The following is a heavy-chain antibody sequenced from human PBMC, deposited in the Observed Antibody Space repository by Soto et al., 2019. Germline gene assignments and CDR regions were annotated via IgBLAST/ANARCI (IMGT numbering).Heavy chain of an antibody. CDR2: IIPIFGTA. J-gene: IGHJ3*02. Sequence: QVQLVQSGAEVKKPGSSVKVSCKASGGTFSSYAISWVRQAPGQGLEWMGGIIPIFGTANYAQKFQGRVTITADESTSTAYMELSSLRSEDTAVYYCARDRAPYYYDSSGYAFDIWGQGTMVTVSS. CDR1: GGTFSSYA. V-gene: IGHV1-69*12. D-gene: IGHD3-22*01. CDR3: ARDRAPYYYDSSGYAFDI.